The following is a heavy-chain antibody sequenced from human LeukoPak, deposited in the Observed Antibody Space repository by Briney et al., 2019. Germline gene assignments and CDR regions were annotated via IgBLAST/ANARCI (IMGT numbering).Heavy chain of an antibody. D-gene: IGHD5-12*01. CDR3: ARRGAYSGNDLAWYFDL. CDR1: GGFISSYY. CDR2: IYYSGST. J-gene: IGHJ2*01. V-gene: IGHV4-59*08. Sequence: SETLSLTCTVSGGFISSYYWSWIRQPPGKGLEWIGYIYYSGSTSYNPSLKSRVAMSADTSKNQFSLRLSSVTAADTAVYYCARRGAYSGNDLAWYFDLWGRGTLVTVSS.